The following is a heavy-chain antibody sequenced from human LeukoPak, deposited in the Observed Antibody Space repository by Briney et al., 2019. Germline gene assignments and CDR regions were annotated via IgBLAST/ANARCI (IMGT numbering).Heavy chain of an antibody. J-gene: IGHJ4*02. V-gene: IGHV3-30*03. Sequence: GGSLRLSCAASGFTFSSYGMHWVRQAPGKGLEWVAVISYDGSNKYYADSVKGRFTISRDNAKNSLYLQMNSLRAEDTAVYYFARDPFASGLSDYWGQGTLVTVSS. D-gene: IGHD3-16*01. CDR2: ISYDGSNK. CDR3: ARDPFASGLSDY. CDR1: GFTFSSYG.